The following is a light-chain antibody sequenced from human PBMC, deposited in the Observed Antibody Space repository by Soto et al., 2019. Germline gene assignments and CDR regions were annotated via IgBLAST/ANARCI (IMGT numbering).Light chain of an antibody. J-gene: IGLJ1*01. CDR2: DVS. Sequence: QSALTQPASVSGSPGQSITISCTGTSSDVGGYNYVSRYQQHPGKAPKLMIYDVSNRPSGLSNRFSGSKSGNTASLTISGLQAEDEADYYCSSYTSSSTLYVFGTGTKLTVL. V-gene: IGLV2-14*01. CDR3: SSYTSSSTLYV. CDR1: SSDVGGYNY.